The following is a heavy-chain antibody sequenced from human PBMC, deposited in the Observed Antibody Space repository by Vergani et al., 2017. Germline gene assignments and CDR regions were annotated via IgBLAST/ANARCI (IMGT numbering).Heavy chain of an antibody. J-gene: IGHJ4*02. D-gene: IGHD2-21*01. V-gene: IGHV3-9*01. CDR1: GFTFDDYA. CDR2: ISWNSGSI. CDR3: AKESLLYYFDS. Sequence: EVQLVESGGGLVQLGRSLRLSCAASGFTFDDYAMHWVRQAPGKGLEWVSGISWNSGSIGYADSVKGRFTISRDNAKNSLFLQMNSLRAEDTALYYCAKESLLYYFDSWGQGTLVTVSS.